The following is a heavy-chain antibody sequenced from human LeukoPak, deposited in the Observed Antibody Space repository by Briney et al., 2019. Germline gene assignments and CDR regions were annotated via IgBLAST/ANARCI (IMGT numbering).Heavy chain of an antibody. Sequence: GGSLRLPCAASGSTFRNYVMNWVRKAPGKGLEWVSAISDGGGSTYYADSVTGRFTISRDNSKNTLYLQMDSLRAEDTAVFYCATFPYCSSTSCPPLGWGQGTLVTVSS. CDR1: GSTFRNYV. D-gene: IGHD2-2*01. CDR3: ATFPYCSSTSCPPLG. J-gene: IGHJ4*02. V-gene: IGHV3-23*01. CDR2: ISDGGGST.